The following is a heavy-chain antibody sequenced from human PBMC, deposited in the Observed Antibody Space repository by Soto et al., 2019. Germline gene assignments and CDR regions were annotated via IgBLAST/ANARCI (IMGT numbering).Heavy chain of an antibody. CDR1: GYTFTSYG. V-gene: IGHV1-18*01. J-gene: IGHJ4*02. CDR2: ISAYNGNT. CDR3: ARSDYYDSIGYRADFDY. D-gene: IGHD3-22*01. Sequence: QVQLVQSGAEVKKPGASVKVSCKASGYTFTSYGISWVRQAPGQGLEWMGWISAYNGNTNYAQKLQGRVTMTTDTSTSTAYMELRSLSSDDTAVYYCARSDYYDSIGYRADFDYWGQGTLVTVSS.